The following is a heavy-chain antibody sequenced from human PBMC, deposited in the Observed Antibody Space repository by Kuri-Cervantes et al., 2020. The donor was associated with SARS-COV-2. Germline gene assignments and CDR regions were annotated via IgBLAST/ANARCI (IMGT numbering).Heavy chain of an antibody. CDR1: GFTFSSYA. V-gene: IGHV3-23*03. CDR3: AKFAKVLLWFGDHYYFDY. CDR2: IYSGGSST. D-gene: IGHD3-10*01. J-gene: IGHJ4*02. Sequence: GESLKISCAASGFTFSSYAMSWVRQAPGRGLEWVSVIYSGGSSTYYADSVKGRFTISRDSSKNTLYLQMNSLRAEDTAVYYCAKFAKVLLWFGDHYYFDYWGQGTLVTVSS.